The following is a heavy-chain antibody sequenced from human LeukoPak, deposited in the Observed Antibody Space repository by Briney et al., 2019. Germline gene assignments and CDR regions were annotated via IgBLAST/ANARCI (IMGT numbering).Heavy chain of an antibody. V-gene: IGHV4-59*08. J-gene: IGHJ5*02. Sequence: TGGSLRLSCAASGFTFSSYGMSWVRQAPGKGLEWIANVYYSGSTYYNPSLMSRVTISINTSKNQFSLKVTSVTAADTAVYYCARIPSPGWFDPWGQGTLVTVSS. CDR3: ARIPSPGWFDP. CDR1: GFTFSSYG. CDR2: VYYSGST.